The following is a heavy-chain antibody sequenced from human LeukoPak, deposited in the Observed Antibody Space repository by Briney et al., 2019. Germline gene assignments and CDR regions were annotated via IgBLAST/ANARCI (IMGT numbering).Heavy chain of an antibody. J-gene: IGHJ4*02. D-gene: IGHD3-9*01. CDR2: MNPNSGNT. CDR1: GYTFTSYD. CDR3: ARGILTGVDYFDY. Sequence: ASVKVSCKASGYTFTSYDINWVRQATGQGVEWMGWMNPNSGNTGYAQKFQGRVTITRNTSISTAYMELSSLRSEDTAVYYCARGILTGVDYFDYWGQGTLVTVSS. V-gene: IGHV1-8*03.